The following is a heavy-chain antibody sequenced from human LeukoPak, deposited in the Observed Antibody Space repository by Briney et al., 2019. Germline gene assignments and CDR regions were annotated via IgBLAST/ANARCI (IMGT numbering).Heavy chain of an antibody. V-gene: IGHV1-18*01. Sequence: GASVKVSCKTSGYTFTNYGVSWVRQAPGQGLEWLGWISAYDGSTKYAEKLQGRLTMTTEASTTTAYMELRSLRSDDTAVYYCARDLGPYQQQVVPNYWGQGTLVTVSS. CDR2: ISAYDGST. J-gene: IGHJ4*02. CDR3: ARDLGPYQQQVVPNY. CDR1: GYTFTNYG. D-gene: IGHD6-13*01.